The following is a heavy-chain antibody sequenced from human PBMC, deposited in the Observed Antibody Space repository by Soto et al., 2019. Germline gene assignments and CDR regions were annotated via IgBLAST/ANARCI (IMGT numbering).Heavy chain of an antibody. Sequence: SETLSLTCTVSGGSISSYYWSWIRQPPGKGLEWIGYIYYSGSTNYNPSLKSRVTISVDTSKNQFSLKLSSVTAADTAVYYCARHHSYGYVDYWGQGTLVTVSS. CDR3: ARHHSYGYVDY. J-gene: IGHJ4*02. CDR2: IYYSGST. V-gene: IGHV4-59*08. CDR1: GGSISSYY. D-gene: IGHD5-18*01.